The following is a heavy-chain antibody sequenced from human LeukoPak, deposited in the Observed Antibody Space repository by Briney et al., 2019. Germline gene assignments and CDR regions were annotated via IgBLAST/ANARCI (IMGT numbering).Heavy chain of an antibody. CDR1: GFTFSSYW. CDR3: AKGGIVVVIAASNFDH. J-gene: IGHJ4*02. CDR2: INSDGSST. Sequence: GGSLRLSCAASGFTFSSYWMHWVRQAPGKGLVWVSRINSDGSSTSYADSVKGRFTISRDNSKNTLYLQMNSLRAEDTAVYYCAKGGIVVVIAASNFDHWGQGTLVTVSS. D-gene: IGHD2-15*01. V-gene: IGHV3-74*01.